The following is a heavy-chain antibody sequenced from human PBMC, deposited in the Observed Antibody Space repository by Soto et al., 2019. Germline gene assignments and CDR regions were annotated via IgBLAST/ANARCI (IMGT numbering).Heavy chain of an antibody. Sequence: PSQTLSLTCAISGSSVSSNTASWNCIRQSPSRGLEWLGRTYFRSKWYNDYAVSVKSRIIINPDTSNNQFSLQLNSVTPEDTAVYFCAKGDNLGPKTGYAFDPWGQGIMVTVSS. CDR2: TYFRSKWYN. D-gene: IGHD5-12*01. J-gene: IGHJ5*02. V-gene: IGHV6-1*01. CDR3: AKGDNLGPKTGYAFDP. CDR1: GSSVSSNTAS.